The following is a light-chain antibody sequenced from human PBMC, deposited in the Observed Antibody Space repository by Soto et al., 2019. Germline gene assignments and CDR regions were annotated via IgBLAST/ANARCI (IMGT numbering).Light chain of an antibody. J-gene: IGKJ5*01. Sequence: PGERATLSCRASQSVSSYLAWYQQKPGQAPRFLIYDASNRATGIPARFSGSGSGTDFTLTISSLEPEDFAVYYCQQYYTGIAFGQGTRLEIK. CDR2: DAS. CDR3: QQYYTGIA. V-gene: IGKV3-11*01. CDR1: QSVSSY.